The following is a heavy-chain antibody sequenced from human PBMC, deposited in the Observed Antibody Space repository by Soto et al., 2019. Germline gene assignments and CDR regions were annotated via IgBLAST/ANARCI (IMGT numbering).Heavy chain of an antibody. CDR1: GFTFSSYA. CDR3: AKSIQLWDYGMDV. V-gene: IGHV3-23*01. D-gene: IGHD5-18*01. J-gene: IGHJ6*02. CDR2: ISGSGGST. Sequence: EVQLLESGGGLVQPGGSLRLSCAASGFTFSSYAMSWVRQAPGKGLEWVSAISGSGGSTYYADSVKGRFTISRDNSKNTLYLQMNSRRAEDTAVYYCAKSIQLWDYGMDVWGQGTTVTVSS.